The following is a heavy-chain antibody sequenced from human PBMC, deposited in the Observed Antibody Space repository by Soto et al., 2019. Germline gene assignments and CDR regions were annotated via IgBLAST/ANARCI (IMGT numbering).Heavy chain of an antibody. CDR1: GGSISSSSYY. CDR3: ARLDFRSGYYGGRFDP. CDR2: IYYSGST. Sequence: SETLSLTCTVSGGSISSSSYYWGWIRQPPGKGLEWIGSIYYSGSTYYNPSLKSRVTISVDTSKNQFSLKLTSVTASDTAVCYCARLDFRSGYYGGRFDPWGQGTLVTVS. D-gene: IGHD3-3*01. V-gene: IGHV4-39*01. J-gene: IGHJ5*02.